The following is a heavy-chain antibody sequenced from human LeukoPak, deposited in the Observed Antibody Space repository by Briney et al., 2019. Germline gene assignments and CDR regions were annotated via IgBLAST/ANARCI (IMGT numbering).Heavy chain of an antibody. CDR3: AREGDSGSYFDY. V-gene: IGHV3-21*01. J-gene: IGHJ4*02. Sequence: GGSLRLSCAASGFTFSSYGMHWVRQAPGKGLEWVSSISYTGTYIYYADSVKGRFTISRDNSKNTLYLQMNSLRAEDTAVYYCAREGDSGSYFDYWGQGTLVTVSS. D-gene: IGHD1-26*01. CDR1: GFTFSSYG. CDR2: ISYTGTYI.